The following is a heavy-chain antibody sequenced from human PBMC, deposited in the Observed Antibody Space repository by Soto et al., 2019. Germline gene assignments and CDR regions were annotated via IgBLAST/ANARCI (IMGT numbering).Heavy chain of an antibody. CDR3: AKSPYCTNGVCYGDFDY. J-gene: IGHJ4*02. V-gene: IGHV3-23*01. D-gene: IGHD2-8*01. CDR1: GFTFSSYA. CDR2: ISGSGGST. Sequence: VQLLESGGGLVQPGGSLRLSCAASGFTFSSYAMSWVRQAPGKGLEGVSAISGSGGSTYYADSVKGRFTISRDNSKNTPYLQMNSLRAEDTAVYYCAKSPYCTNGVCYGDFDYWGQGTLVTVSS.